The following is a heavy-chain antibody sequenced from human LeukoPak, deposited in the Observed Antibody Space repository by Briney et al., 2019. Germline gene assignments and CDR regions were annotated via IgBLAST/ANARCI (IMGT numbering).Heavy chain of an antibody. J-gene: IGHJ6*04. D-gene: IGHD3-10*01. V-gene: IGHV4-59*01. CDR1: GDSISSYY. Sequence: SETLSLTCTVSGDSISSYYWNWIRQPPGKGLEWIGYIYYSGSTNYIPSLTSRVTISVDTSKNQFSLKLSSVTAADTAVYYCARTYGSGSYYGMDVWGKGTTVTVSS. CDR3: ARTYGSGSYYGMDV. CDR2: IYYSGST.